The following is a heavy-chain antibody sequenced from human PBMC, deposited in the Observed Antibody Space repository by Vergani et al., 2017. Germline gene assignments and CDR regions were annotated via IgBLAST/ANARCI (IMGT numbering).Heavy chain of an antibody. J-gene: IGHJ4*02. D-gene: IGHD2-21*01. Sequence: QITLKESGPTLVKPTPPLPLPSPFSVFSFLSSFVFFSFLLQPPAKALDFLSIIYWNDDKRSSPSLMGRLPIAKDTSRNQVVLTLTNMYPVDTATYYCAHRDIFDDTYAYFDYWGPGTLVTVSS. CDR3: AHRDIFDDTYAYFDY. V-gene: IGHV2-5*01. CDR2: IYWNDDK. CDR1: VFSFLSSFVF.